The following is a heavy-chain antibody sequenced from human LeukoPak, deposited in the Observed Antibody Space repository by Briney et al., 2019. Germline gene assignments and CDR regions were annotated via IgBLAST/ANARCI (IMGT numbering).Heavy chain of an antibody. CDR2: IEQDGSEQ. V-gene: IGHV3-7*01. CDR3: ATSPNPFHM. J-gene: IGHJ3*02. CDR1: GFTLSSYA. Sequence: GGSLRLSCVVSGFTLSSYAMSWVRQAPGKGLEWVASIEQDGSEQRYVDSVKGRFTISRDNAENSLFLQMNRLGAEDTAVYYCATSPNPFHMWGQGTKVTVS.